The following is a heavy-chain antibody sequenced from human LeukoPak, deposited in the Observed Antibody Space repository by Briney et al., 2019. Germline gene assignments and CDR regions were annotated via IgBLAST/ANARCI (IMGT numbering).Heavy chain of an antibody. CDR3: ARHYGEGGRLFDWLFNI. V-gene: IGHV4-59*08. Sequence: SETLSLTCTVYGASLGGSYWSWLRLPPGKGLEWIGFGHYSGTTKYSTALQSRVTVSVDTSKNQISLDLRSVTAADTAIYYCARHYGEGGRLFDWLFNIWGRGTLVTVSS. D-gene: IGHD3-9*01. J-gene: IGHJ1*01. CDR1: GASLGGSY. CDR2: GHYSGTT.